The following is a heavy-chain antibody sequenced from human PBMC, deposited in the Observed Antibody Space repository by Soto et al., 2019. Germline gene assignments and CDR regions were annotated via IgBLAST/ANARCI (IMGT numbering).Heavy chain of an antibody. J-gene: IGHJ4*02. Sequence: ASVKVSCKASGYTFTSYGISWVRQAPGQGLEWMGWISAYNGNTNYAQKLQGRVTMTTDTSTSTAYMELRSLRSDDTAVYYCARDMGLRSGYCGGGSCPSGVDYWGQGTLVTVSS. CDR1: GYTFTSYG. D-gene: IGHD2-15*01. CDR3: ARDMGLRSGYCGGGSCPSGVDY. V-gene: IGHV1-18*01. CDR2: ISAYNGNT.